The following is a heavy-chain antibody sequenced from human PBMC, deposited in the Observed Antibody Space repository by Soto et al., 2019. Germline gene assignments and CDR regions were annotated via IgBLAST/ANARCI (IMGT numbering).Heavy chain of an antibody. CDR2: FTGVIGTT. J-gene: IGHJ4*01. D-gene: IGHD1-1*01. CDR1: GFTVSTYG. CDR3: ARWNGYGDY. Sequence: EVQLLESGGGLVQPGGSLRLSCAASGFTVSTYGVTWVRQAPGKGLEWVSGFTGVIGTTHYADSVKGRFTITRDNSNNTVYLQMNRLRVEDTAVYYCARWNGYGDYWGRGTLVIVSS. V-gene: IGHV3-23*01.